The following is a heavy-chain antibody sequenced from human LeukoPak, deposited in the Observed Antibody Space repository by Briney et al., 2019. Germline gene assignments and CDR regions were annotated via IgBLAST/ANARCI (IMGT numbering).Heavy chain of an antibody. D-gene: IGHD3-3*01. Sequence: GGSLRLSCAASGFTFSSYAMSWVRQAPGKGLEWVSAISGSGGSTYYADSVKGRFTISRDNSKNTLYLQMNSLRAEDTAVYYCAKDFVRGRFFWSALNAFDIWGQGTMVTVSS. J-gene: IGHJ3*02. CDR1: GFTFSSYA. CDR3: AKDFVRGRFFWSALNAFDI. CDR2: ISGSGGST. V-gene: IGHV3-23*01.